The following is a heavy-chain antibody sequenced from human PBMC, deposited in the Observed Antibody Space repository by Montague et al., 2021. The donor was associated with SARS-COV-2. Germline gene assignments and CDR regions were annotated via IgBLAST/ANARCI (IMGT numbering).Heavy chain of an antibody. J-gene: IGHJ5*02. CDR1: GGSINSDY. CDR2: IYYRGST. V-gene: IGHV4-59*01. CDR3: AREVGWHWFDP. Sequence: SETLSLTCTVSGGSINSDYWSWIRQPPGKGLEWIGYIYYRGSTNYNPSLKSRVTISVDTSKNQFSLKLVSVTAADTAVYYCAREVGWHWFDPWGQGTLVTVSS. D-gene: IGHD5-24*01.